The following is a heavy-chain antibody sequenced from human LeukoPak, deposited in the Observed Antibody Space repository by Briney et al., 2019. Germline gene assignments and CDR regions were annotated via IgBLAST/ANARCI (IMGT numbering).Heavy chain of an antibody. CDR2: IKSKTDGGTT. V-gene: IGHV3-15*07. CDR1: GFTFSNAW. CDR3: TTAYYSGWYPDY. J-gene: IGHJ4*02. D-gene: IGHD6-19*01. Sequence: GGSLRLSCAASGFTFSNAWMNCVRQAPGKGLEWDGRIKSKTDGGTTDYAAPVKGRFTISRDDSKNTLYLQMNSLKTEDTAVYYCTTAYYSGWYPDYWGQGTLVTVSS.